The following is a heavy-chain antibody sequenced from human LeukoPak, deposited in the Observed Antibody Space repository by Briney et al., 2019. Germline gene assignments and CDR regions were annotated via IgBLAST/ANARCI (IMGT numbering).Heavy chain of an antibody. CDR3: ARHESKSIAAATP. CDR1: GYSFTSYW. Sequence: TGESLKISCKGSGYSFTSYWISWVRQMPGKGLEWMGRIVPSDSYTNYSPSFQGHVTISADKSISTAYLQWSSLKASDTAMYYCARHESKSIAAATPWGQGTLVTVSS. D-gene: IGHD6-13*01. V-gene: IGHV5-10-1*01. CDR2: IVPSDSYT. J-gene: IGHJ5*02.